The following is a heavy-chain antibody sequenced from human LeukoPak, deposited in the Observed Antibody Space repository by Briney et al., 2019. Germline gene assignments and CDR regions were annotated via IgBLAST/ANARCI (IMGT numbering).Heavy chain of an antibody. D-gene: IGHD3-22*01. CDR3: AKDLTTYDSSGYYDYYFDY. CDR1: GFTFSGYA. V-gene: IGHV3-23*01. CDR2: ISGSGGST. Sequence: GGSLRLSCAASGFTFSGYAMSWVRQAPGKGLEWVSAISGSGGSTYYADSVKGRFTISRDNSKNTLYLQMNSLRAEDTAVYYCAKDLTTYDSSGYYDYYFDYWGQGTLVTVSS. J-gene: IGHJ4*02.